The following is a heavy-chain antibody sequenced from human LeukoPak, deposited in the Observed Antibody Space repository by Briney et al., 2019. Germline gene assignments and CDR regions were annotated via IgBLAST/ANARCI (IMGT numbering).Heavy chain of an antibody. CDR3: AVGGMPRGKTVFDY. V-gene: IGHV4-31*03. D-gene: IGHD3-10*01. Sequence: SETLSLTCTVSGGSISSGGYYWSWIRQHPGKGLEWIGYIYYSGSTYYNPSLKSRVTISVDTSKNQFSLKLSSVTAADTAVYYCAVGGMPRGKTVFDYWGQGTLVTVSS. J-gene: IGHJ4*02. CDR1: GGSISSGGYY. CDR2: IYYSGST.